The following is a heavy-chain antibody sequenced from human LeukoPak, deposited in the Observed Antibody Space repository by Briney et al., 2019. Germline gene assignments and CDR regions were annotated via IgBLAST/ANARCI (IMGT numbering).Heavy chain of an antibody. CDR2: MSASGST. D-gene: IGHD4-11*01. J-gene: IGHJ4*02. V-gene: IGHV4-4*07. CDR1: GGSITSNY. Sequence: SETLSLTCTVSGGSITSNYWTWIRQPAGKGLEWIGRMSASGSTNYNPSLKSRVTMSVDTSKNQFSLKLSSVTAADTAVYFCARADYTGFDYWGQGTLVTVSS. CDR3: ARADYTGFDY.